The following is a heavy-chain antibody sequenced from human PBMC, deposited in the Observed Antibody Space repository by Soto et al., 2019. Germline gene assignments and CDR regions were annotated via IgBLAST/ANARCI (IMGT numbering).Heavy chain of an antibody. CDR1: GYSFTSYW. CDR2: IYPGDSDT. Sequence: PGESLKISCKGSGYSFTSYWIGWVRQMPGKGLEWMGIIYPGDSDTRYSPSFQGQVTISADKSISTAYLQWSSLKASDTAMYYCARLLRGHCGGDCGHGWFDPWGQGTLVTVSS. J-gene: IGHJ5*02. V-gene: IGHV5-51*01. D-gene: IGHD2-21*02. CDR3: ARLLRGHCGGDCGHGWFDP.